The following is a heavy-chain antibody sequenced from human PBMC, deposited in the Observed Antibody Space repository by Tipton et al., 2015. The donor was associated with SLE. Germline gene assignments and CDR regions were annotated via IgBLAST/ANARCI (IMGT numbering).Heavy chain of an antibody. CDR1: GFTFSDYA. D-gene: IGHD3-10*01. V-gene: IGHV3-23*01. J-gene: IGHJ5*02. CDR3: AKESEWPARVVRS. CDR2: ISASGRST. Sequence: SLRLSCAASGFTFSDYAMSWARQAPGKGLEWVSSISASGRSTYYADSVQGRFTISRDNSKNTLSLQMNSLRADDSALYFCAKESEWPARVVRSWGQGTLVTVSS.